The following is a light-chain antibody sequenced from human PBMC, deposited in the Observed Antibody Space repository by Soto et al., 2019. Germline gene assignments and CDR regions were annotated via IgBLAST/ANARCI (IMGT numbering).Light chain of an antibody. J-gene: IGLJ1*01. Sequence: QSALTQPASVSGSPGQSITNSCTGSSSDVGGHNYVSWYQQHPGKAPKLMIYEVTKRPSGVSNRFSGSKSGNTASLTISGLQAEDEADYYCSSYTFTSTLYVFGTGTKVTVL. CDR2: EVT. CDR1: SSDVGGHNY. CDR3: SSYTFTSTLYV. V-gene: IGLV2-14*01.